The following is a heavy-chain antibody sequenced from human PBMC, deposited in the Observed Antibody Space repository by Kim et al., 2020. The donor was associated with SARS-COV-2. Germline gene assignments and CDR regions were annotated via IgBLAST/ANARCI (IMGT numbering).Heavy chain of an antibody. Sequence: GGSLRLSCAASGFTFSSYGMHWVRQAPGKGLEWVSAISYDGSNQYYGDSVKGRFTMSRDNSKNTLYLQMNSLRAEDTAVYYCAKDPLVRGVAGGFDYLG. D-gene: IGHD3-10*01. J-gene: IGHJ4*01. CDR3: AKDPLVRGVAGGFDY. V-gene: IGHV3-30*18. CDR1: GFTFSSYG. CDR2: ISYDGSNQ.